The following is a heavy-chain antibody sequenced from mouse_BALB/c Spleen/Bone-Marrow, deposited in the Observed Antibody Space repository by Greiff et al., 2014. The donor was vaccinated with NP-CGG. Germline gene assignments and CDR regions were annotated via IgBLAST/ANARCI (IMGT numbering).Heavy chain of an antibody. D-gene: IGHD6-1*01. V-gene: IGHV1S22*01. Sequence: GSELVRPGGSVKLTCKASGHTFTNYWVHWVKQRPGQGLEWIGNIYPGSGSTNYDEKFKRKATLTVDTSSTTAYMQLGSLTTEDSAVYYCTRDKATPYYVMDYWGQGTSVTVSS. J-gene: IGHJ4*01. CDR3: TRDKATPYYVMDY. CDR1: GHTFTNYW. CDR2: IYPGSGST.